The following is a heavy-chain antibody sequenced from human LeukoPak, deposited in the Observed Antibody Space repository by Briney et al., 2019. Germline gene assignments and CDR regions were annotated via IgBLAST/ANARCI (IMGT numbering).Heavy chain of an antibody. J-gene: IGHJ4*02. CDR1: GGSISSYY. CDR3: ARWGYSSGWYYFDY. CDR2: IYYSGST. V-gene: IGHV4-59*01. Sequence: SETLSLTCTVSGGSISSYYWSWIRQPPGKGLEWIGYIYYSGSTNYNPSLKSRVTISADTSKNQFSLKLSSVTAADTAVYYCARWGYSSGWYYFDYWGQGTLVTVSS. D-gene: IGHD6-19*01.